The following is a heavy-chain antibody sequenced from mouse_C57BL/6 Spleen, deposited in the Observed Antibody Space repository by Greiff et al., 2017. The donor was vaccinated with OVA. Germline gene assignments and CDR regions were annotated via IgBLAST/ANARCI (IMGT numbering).Heavy chain of an antibody. V-gene: IGHV1-19*01. Sequence: EVQLQESGPVLVKPGASVKMSCKASGYTFTDYYMNWVKQSHGKSLEWIGVINPYNGGTSYNQKFKGKATLTVDQSSSTADMELNRLTSEGSAVDYGAREGGCYYYGVGFAYWGQGTLVTVSA. J-gene: IGHJ3*01. CDR2: INPYNGGT. CDR3: AREGGCYYYGVGFAY. D-gene: IGHD1-1*01. CDR1: GYTFTDYY.